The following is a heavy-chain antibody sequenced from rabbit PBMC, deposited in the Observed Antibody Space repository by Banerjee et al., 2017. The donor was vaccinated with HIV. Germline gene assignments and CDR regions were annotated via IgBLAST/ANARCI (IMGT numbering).Heavy chain of an antibody. J-gene: IGHJ4*01. CDR1: GFDFSSYW. D-gene: IGHD6-1*01. CDR2: INTGSGGSA. Sequence: QEQLVESGGGLVQPGGSLTLSCKASGFDFSSYWICWVRQAPGKGLEWIACINTGSGGSAYYASWAKGRFTISKTSSTTVTLQMTSLTAADTATYFCARKTTGAGYAYFNLWGQGTLVTVS. CDR3: ARKTTGAGYAYFNL. V-gene: IGHV1S45*01.